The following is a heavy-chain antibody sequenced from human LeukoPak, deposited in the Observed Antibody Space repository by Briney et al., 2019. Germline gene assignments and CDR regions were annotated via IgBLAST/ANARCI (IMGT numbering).Heavy chain of an antibody. CDR1: GFTFTTYW. V-gene: IGHV3-74*01. CDR3: ARGFYTGHY. CDR2: INRDGSTP. D-gene: IGHD3-3*01. Sequence: GGSLRLSCAASGFTFTTYWMHWVRQAPGKGLAWVSGINRDGSTPIYADSVKGRFTISRDNANNTLYLQMNSLRAEDTAVYYCARGFYTGHYWGQGTLVTVSS. J-gene: IGHJ4*02.